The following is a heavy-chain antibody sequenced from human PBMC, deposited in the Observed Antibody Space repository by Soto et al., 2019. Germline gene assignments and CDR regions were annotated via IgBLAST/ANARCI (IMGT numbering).Heavy chain of an antibody. CDR1: GYTFTSYA. Sequence: ASVKVSCKASGYTFTSYAIHWVRQAPGQRPEWMGWINAGNGNTKYSQKFQGRVTITRDTSATTAYMELSSLRSADTAVYYCARDLWFGELWAFDYWGQGTLVTVSS. V-gene: IGHV1-3*01. CDR3: ARDLWFGELWAFDY. J-gene: IGHJ4*02. CDR2: INAGNGNT. D-gene: IGHD3-10*01.